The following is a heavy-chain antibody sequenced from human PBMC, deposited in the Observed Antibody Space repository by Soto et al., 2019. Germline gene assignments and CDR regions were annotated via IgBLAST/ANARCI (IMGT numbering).Heavy chain of an antibody. D-gene: IGHD2-15*01. Sequence: QVQLVESGGAVVQPGGSLRLSCTASGFSFSTYALHWVRQAPGKGLEWVAVISYDGNIKYYTDSVEGRFTMSRDNSKNTLYLQMNSLRPEDTARYYCARDAPQYGATYSRWFETCGQGTRVTVSS. J-gene: IGHJ5*02. V-gene: IGHV3-30-3*01. CDR2: ISYDGNIK. CDR3: ARDAPQYGATYSRWFET. CDR1: GFSFSTYA.